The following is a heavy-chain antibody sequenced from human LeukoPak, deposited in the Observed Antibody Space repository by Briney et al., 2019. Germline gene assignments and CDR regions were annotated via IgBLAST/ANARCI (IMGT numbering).Heavy chain of an antibody. CDR3: AREGEYQLTRSYGYDY. CDR1: GGSFSGYY. V-gene: IGHV4-34*01. J-gene: IGHJ4*02. Sequence: SETLSLTCAVYGGSFSGYYWSWIRQPPGKGLEWIGEINHSGSTNYNPSLKSRVTISVDTSKNQFSLKLSPVTAADTAVYYCAREGEYQLTRSYGYDYWGQGTLVTVSS. D-gene: IGHD5-18*01. CDR2: INHSGST.